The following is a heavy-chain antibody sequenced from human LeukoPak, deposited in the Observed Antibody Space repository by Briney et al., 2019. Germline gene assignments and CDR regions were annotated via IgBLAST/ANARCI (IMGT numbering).Heavy chain of an antibody. CDR3: AKDNLYYYGSSGSPSDY. Sequence: GGSLRLSCAASGFTFSSYAMSWVRQAPEKGLEWVSAISGSGGSTYYADSVKGRFTISRDNSKNTLYLQMNSLRAEDTAVYYCAKDNLYYYGSSGSPSDYWGQGTLVTVSS. V-gene: IGHV3-23*01. CDR2: ISGSGGST. CDR1: GFTFSSYA. J-gene: IGHJ4*02. D-gene: IGHD3-22*01.